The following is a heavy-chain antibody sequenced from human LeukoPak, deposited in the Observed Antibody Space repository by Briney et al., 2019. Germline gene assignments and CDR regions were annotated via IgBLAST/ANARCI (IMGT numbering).Heavy chain of an antibody. CDR3: ARDPMVRGVVNLGGRWFDP. Sequence: PGGSLRLSCAASGFTFSDYYMSWIRQAPGKGLEWVSYISSTGSTLYYADSVKGRFTISRDNAKNSLFLQMNSLRAEDTAIYYCARDPMVRGVVNLGGRWFDPWGQGTLVTVSS. J-gene: IGHJ5*02. CDR2: ISSTGSTL. V-gene: IGHV3-11*01. D-gene: IGHD3-10*01. CDR1: GFTFSDYY.